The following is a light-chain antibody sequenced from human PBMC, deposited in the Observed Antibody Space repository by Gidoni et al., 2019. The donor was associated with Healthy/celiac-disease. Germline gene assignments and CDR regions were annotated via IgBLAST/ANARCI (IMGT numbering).Light chain of an antibody. Sequence: DIQMTQSTSTLSASVGDRVTITCRASQSISSWLAWYQQKPGKAPKLLIYKASSLESGVPSRFSGSGSGTEFTLTISSLQPDDFATYYCQQYNSYSPVFGQGTKLEIK. CDR3: QQYNSYSPV. J-gene: IGKJ2*01. CDR2: KAS. CDR1: QSISSW. V-gene: IGKV1-5*03.